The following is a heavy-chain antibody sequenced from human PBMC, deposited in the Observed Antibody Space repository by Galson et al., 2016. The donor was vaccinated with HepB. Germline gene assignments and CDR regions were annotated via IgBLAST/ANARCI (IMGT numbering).Heavy chain of an antibody. Sequence: SVKVSCKASGFTFSDNGFSWVRQTPGQGFEWMGWISAYNGNTKYAQKFQGRFTMTTDASTSTAYMELRSLRSDDTAVYFCARGTLGSGFPDDYWGQGTLVTVS. CDR2: ISAYNGNT. D-gene: IGHD2-15*01. J-gene: IGHJ4*02. CDR3: ARGTLGSGFPDDY. V-gene: IGHV1-18*04. CDR1: GFTFSDNG.